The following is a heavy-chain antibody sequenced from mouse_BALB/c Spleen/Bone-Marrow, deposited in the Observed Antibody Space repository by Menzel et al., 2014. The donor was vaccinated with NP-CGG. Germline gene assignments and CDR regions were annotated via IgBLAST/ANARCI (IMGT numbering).Heavy chain of an antibody. CDR2: IDTSDSYT. CDR1: GYTFTDYW. J-gene: IGHJ2*01. V-gene: IGHV1-69*01. D-gene: IGHD2-1*01. CDR3: AFYYGNYGDY. Sequence: VQLQQSGAELVMPGASVKMSCKASGYTFTDYWMHWVKQRPGQGLEWIGAIDTSDSYTSYNQKLKGKATLTVDESSSTAYMQLSSLTSEDSAVYYCAFYYGNYGDYWGQGTTLTVPS.